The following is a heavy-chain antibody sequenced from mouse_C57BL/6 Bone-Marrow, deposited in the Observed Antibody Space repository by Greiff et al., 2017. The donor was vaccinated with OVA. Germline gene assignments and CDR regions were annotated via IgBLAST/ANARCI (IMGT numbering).Heavy chain of an antibody. J-gene: IGHJ3*01. CDR1: GYTFTSYW. CDR3: ARGPTNCAWFAY. D-gene: IGHD4-1*02. Sequence: QVQLQQPGAELVMPGASVKLSCKASGYTFTSYWMHWVKQRPGQGLEWIGEIDPSDSYTNYNQKFKGKSTLTVDKSSSTAYMQLSSLTSEDSAVYYCARGPTNCAWFAYWGQGTLVTVSA. V-gene: IGHV1-69*01. CDR2: IDPSDSYT.